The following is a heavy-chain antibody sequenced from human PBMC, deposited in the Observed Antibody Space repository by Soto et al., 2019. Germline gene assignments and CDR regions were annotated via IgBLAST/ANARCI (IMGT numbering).Heavy chain of an antibody. CDR3: ARDNSVAAAGSWWFDP. CDR1: GYSFTSYH. J-gene: IGHJ5*02. Sequence: ASVKVSCKASGYSFTSYHMHWVRRAPGQGLEWMGIINPSGDSANYAQKFQGRVTLTRDTTTNTDYMELSSLRSEDTAVYYCARDNSVAAAGSWWFDPWGQGTLVTV. V-gene: IGHV1-46*01. D-gene: IGHD6-13*01. CDR2: INPSGDSA.